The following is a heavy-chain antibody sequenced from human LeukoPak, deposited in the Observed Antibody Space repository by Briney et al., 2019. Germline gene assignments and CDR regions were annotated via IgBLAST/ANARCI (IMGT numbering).Heavy chain of an antibody. CDR3: ARDLYSGLIAYAFDI. CDR1: GLTFSDYS. D-gene: IGHD5-12*01. V-gene: IGHV3-48*01. CDR2: ISSTGNPR. J-gene: IGHJ3*02. Sequence: PGGSLRLSCTASGLTFSDYSMNWVRQAPGKGLEWVSYISSTGNPRHYAESVEGRFTISRDNSKNTLYLQLNSLRTEDTAVYYCARDLYSGLIAYAFDIWGQGTMVTVSS.